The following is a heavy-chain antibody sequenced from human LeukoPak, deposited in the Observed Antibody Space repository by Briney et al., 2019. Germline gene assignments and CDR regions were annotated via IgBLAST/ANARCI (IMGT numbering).Heavy chain of an antibody. Sequence: GGSLRLSCAASGFTFSDYYMSWIRQAPGKGLEWVSYISSSSSYTNYADSVKGRFTISRDNAKNSLYLQMNSLRAEDTAVYYCARDRRYSYGYRYWGQGTLVTVS. D-gene: IGHD5-18*01. V-gene: IGHV3-11*06. CDR3: ARDRRYSYGYRY. CDR2: ISSSSSYT. J-gene: IGHJ4*02. CDR1: GFTFSDYY.